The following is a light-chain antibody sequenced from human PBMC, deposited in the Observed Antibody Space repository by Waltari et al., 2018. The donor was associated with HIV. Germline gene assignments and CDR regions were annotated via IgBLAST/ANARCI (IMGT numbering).Light chain of an antibody. Sequence: QPALTNLASGLGPPGRRIPFPSTETAGVVGGFTLVSWYQQYPGKAPKLIIYEGSKRPSWISYRFSGSQAGNTASLTISGLQAEDEADYYCCSYAVSSTSVIFGGGTKLTVL. CDR3: CSYAVSSTSVI. CDR1: AGVVGGFTL. J-gene: IGLJ2*01. CDR2: EGS. V-gene: IGLV2-23*01.